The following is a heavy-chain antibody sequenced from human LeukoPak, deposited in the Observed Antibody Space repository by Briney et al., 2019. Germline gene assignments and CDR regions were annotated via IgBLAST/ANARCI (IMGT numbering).Heavy chain of an antibody. CDR1: GFTFSSYS. J-gene: IGHJ4*02. V-gene: IGHV3-21*01. CDR2: ISSSSYI. Sequence: TGGSLRLSXAASGFTFSSYSMNWVRQAPGKGLEWVSSISSSSYIYYADSVKGRFTISRDNAKNSLYLQMNSLRAEDTAVYYCARDYRKIAARREFDYWGQGTLVTVSS. D-gene: IGHD6-6*01. CDR3: ARDYRKIAARREFDY.